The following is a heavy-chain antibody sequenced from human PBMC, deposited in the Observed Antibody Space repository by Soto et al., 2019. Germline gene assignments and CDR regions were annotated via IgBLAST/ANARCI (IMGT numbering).Heavy chain of an antibody. V-gene: IGHV3-23*01. D-gene: IGHD2-21*02. J-gene: IGHJ4*02. CDR2: ISGSGGST. CDR1: GFTFSSYA. Sequence: GGSLRLSCAASGFTFSSYAMSWVRQAPGKGLEWVSAISGSGGSTYYADSVKGRFTMSRDNSKNTLYLQMNSLRAEDTAVYYCAKETALYCGGDCYRDYYFDYWGQGTLVTVSS. CDR3: AKETALYCGGDCYRDYYFDY.